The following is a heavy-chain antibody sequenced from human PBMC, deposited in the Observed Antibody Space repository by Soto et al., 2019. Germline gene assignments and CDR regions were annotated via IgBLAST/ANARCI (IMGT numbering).Heavy chain of an antibody. CDR2: INHSGST. Sequence: SETLSLTCAVYGGSFSGYYWSWIRQPPGKGLGWIGEINHSGSTNYNPSIKSRVTISVDTSKNQFSLKLSSVTAADTAVYYCARESGRGETNYYDSSGYLISPRSRYGMDVWGQGTTVTVSS. CDR3: ARESGRGETNYYDSSGYLISPRSRYGMDV. D-gene: IGHD3-22*01. CDR1: GGSFSGYY. V-gene: IGHV4-34*01. J-gene: IGHJ6*02.